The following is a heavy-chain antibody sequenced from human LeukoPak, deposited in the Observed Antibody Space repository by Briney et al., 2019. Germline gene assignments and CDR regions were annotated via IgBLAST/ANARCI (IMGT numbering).Heavy chain of an antibody. V-gene: IGHV3-7*01. CDR2: IKQDGSEK. CDR3: GGNKYNLDV. CDR1: GLILSNNS. D-gene: IGHD1-1*01. Sequence: GGSLRLSCAVSGLILSNNSMTWVRQAPGKGLEWVASIKQDGSEKYYVGSVKGRFTISRDNAKNSLYLEMNSLRAEDTALYYCGGNKYNLDVWGQGTKVTVSS. J-gene: IGHJ6*02.